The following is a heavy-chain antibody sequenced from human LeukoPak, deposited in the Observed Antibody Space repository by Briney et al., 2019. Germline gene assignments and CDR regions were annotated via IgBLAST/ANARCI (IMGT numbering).Heavy chain of an antibody. CDR2: IHYSGTT. CDR3: ARHYVFVLGGSSFDY. J-gene: IGHJ4*02. Sequence: SETLSLICTVSGGSLSGYYWSWIRQPPGKGLEWIGLIHYSGTTIYNPSLNSRLTISVDTSNNHFSLKLNSVTAADTAVYYCARHYVFVLGGSSFDYWGQGTRVTVSS. V-gene: IGHV4-59*08. CDR1: GGSLSGYY. D-gene: IGHD3-16*01.